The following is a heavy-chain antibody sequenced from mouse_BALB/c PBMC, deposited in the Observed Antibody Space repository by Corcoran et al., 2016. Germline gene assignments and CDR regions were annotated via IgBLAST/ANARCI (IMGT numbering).Heavy chain of an antibody. CDR3: ARWDGNYPTWFAY. Sequence: QIQLVQSGPELKKPGETVKISCKASGYTFTNYGMNWVKQAPGKGLKWMGWINTNTGEPTYAEEFKGRFAFSLETSASTAYLQINNLKNEDTATYFGARWDGNYPTWFAYWGQGTLVTVSA. CDR2: INTNTGEP. V-gene: IGHV9-3*02. J-gene: IGHJ3*01. CDR1: GYTFTNYG. D-gene: IGHD2-1*01.